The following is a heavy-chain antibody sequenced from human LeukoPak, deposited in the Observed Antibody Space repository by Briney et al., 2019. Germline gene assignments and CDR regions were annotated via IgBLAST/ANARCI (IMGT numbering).Heavy chain of an antibody. CDR2: IHSSGST. J-gene: IGHJ4*02. CDR1: GDSISTTNYY. D-gene: IGHD1-26*01. CDR3: ARADSGSYYHDY. Sequence: SETLSLTCTVSGDSISTTNYYWGWIRQPPGKGLEWVGSIHSSGSTYYNPSLKSRVTISGDTSRKQFSLRLSSVTAADTAVYYCARADSGSYYHDYWGQGTLVTVSS. V-gene: IGHV4-39*07.